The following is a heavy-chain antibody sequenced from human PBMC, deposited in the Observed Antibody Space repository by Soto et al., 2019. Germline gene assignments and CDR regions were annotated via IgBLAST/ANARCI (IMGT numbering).Heavy chain of an antibody. V-gene: IGHV1-69*01. CDR3: AMGGSPYVWFNES. Sequence: QEQLVQSGAEVKKPGSSMKVSCKASGGIFSSFAISWVRQAPGQGLEWMGGIIPVFGTTNYAQKFQDRVTITADESTHTAYMELSSLRSEDTDMCYCAMGGSPYVWFNESWGQGTLVTVSS. CDR1: GGIFSSFA. J-gene: IGHJ5*02. D-gene: IGHD3-16*01. CDR2: IIPVFGTT.